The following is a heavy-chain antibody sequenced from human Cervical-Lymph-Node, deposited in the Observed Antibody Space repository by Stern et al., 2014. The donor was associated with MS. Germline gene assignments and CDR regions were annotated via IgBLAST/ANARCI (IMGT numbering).Heavy chain of an antibody. CDR1: GFTFSSYS. Sequence: EDQLVESGGGLVQPGGSLRLSCAASGFTFSSYSMNWVRQAPGKGLEWVSYISSSSSTIYYADSVKGRFTISRDNAKNSLYLQMNSLRDEDTAVYYCAREAVVVVAATQYYGMDVWGQGITVTVSS. CDR2: ISSSSSTI. V-gene: IGHV3-48*02. J-gene: IGHJ6*02. D-gene: IGHD2-15*01. CDR3: AREAVVVVAATQYYGMDV.